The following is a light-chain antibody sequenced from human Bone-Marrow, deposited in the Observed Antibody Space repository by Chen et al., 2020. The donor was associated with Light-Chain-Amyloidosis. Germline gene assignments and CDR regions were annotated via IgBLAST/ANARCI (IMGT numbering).Light chain of an antibody. V-gene: IGLV2-14*01. CDR2: EVT. Sequence: QSPLTQPASRSGSPGQSLPISCPGTSSDVGGDKNVSWYQQHPDKAPKLMIYEVTNRPSWVPDRFSGSKSDNTASLTISGLQTEDEADYFCSSYTITNTLVFGSGTRVTVL. J-gene: IGLJ1*01. CDR1: SSDVGGDKN. CDR3: SSYTITNTLV.